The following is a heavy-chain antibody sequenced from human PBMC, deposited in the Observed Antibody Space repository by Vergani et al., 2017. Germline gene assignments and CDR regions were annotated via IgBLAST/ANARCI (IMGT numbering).Heavy chain of an antibody. Sequence: QVQLVESGGGVVQPGRSLRLSCAASGFTFSSYAMHWVRQAPGKGLEWVAVISYDGSNKYYEDSVKGRFTISRDNSKDTLYLQMNSLRAEDTAVYYCARVQGEIVVVPAVGVHMDVWGKGTMVTVSS. CDR2: ISYDGSNK. CDR1: GFTFSSYA. V-gene: IGHV3-30-3*01. J-gene: IGHJ6*03. D-gene: IGHD2-2*01. CDR3: ARVQGEIVVVPAVGVHMDV.